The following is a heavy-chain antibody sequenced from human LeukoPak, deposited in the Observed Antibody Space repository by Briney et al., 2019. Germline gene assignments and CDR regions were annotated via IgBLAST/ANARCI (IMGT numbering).Heavy chain of an antibody. CDR2: MNPNSGNT. CDR1: GYTFTGYY. Sequence: ASVKVSCKASGYTFTGYYMHWVRQAPGQGLEWMGWMNPNSGNTGYAQKFQGRVTITRNTSISTAYMELSSLRSEDTAVYYCARLGSYSGFDYWGQGTLVTVSS. D-gene: IGHD1-26*01. V-gene: IGHV1-8*03. J-gene: IGHJ4*02. CDR3: ARLGSYSGFDY.